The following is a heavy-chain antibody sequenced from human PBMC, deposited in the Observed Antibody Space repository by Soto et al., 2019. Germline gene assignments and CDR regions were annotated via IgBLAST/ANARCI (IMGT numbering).Heavy chain of an antibody. Sequence: PGGSLRLSCAVSGLTVSRTQMSWVRQAPGKGLQWVSVIYSAGSTYYANAVTGRFTISRDNSKNTLYLQMNSLRAEDTAVYYCAGTYYYDSSGYYPGGYFDYWGQGTLVTVSS. V-gene: IGHV3-66*02. D-gene: IGHD3-22*01. CDR3: AGTYYYDSSGYYPGGYFDY. J-gene: IGHJ4*02. CDR1: GLTVSRTQ. CDR2: IYSAGST.